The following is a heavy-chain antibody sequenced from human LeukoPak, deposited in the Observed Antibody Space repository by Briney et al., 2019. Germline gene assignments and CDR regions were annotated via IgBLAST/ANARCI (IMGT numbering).Heavy chain of an antibody. D-gene: IGHD7-27*01. Sequence: SETLSLTCTVSGGSISSSSYYWGWIRQPQGKGLEWIGSIYYSGSTYYNPSLKSRVTISVDTSKNQFSLKLSSVTAADTAVYYCARGLTGGIEYFDYWGQGTLVTVSS. J-gene: IGHJ4*02. CDR3: ARGLTGGIEYFDY. CDR1: GGSISSSSYY. V-gene: IGHV4-39*07. CDR2: IYYSGST.